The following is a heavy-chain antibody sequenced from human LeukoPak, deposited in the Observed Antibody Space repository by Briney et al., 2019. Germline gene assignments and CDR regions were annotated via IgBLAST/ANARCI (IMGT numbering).Heavy chain of an antibody. CDR1: GGSMNSYY. D-gene: IGHD6-13*01. V-gene: IGHV4-59*01. J-gene: IGHJ4*02. CDR2: IYHTGTT. CDR3: ARGAAGTGAADY. Sequence: SETLSLTCLVSGGSMNSYYWNWIRQPPGKGLEWIGYIYHTGTTKYNPSLKSRLTMSLDTSKNQFSLRLSSVTAADTAVYFCARGAAGTGAADYWGQGTLVTVSS.